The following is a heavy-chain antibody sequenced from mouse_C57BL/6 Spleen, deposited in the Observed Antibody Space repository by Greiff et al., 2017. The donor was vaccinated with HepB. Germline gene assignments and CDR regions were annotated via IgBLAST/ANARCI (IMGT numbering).Heavy chain of an antibody. V-gene: IGHV1-54*01. CDR1: GYAFTNYL. CDR2: INPGSGGT. Sequence: QVQLQQSGAELVRPGTSVKVSCKASGYAFTNYLIEWVKQRPGQGLEWIGVINPGSGGTNYNEKFKGKATLTADKSSSTAYMQLSSLTSEDSAVYFCASHYGSSFYAMDYWGQGTSVTVSS. J-gene: IGHJ4*01. D-gene: IGHD1-1*01. CDR3: ASHYGSSFYAMDY.